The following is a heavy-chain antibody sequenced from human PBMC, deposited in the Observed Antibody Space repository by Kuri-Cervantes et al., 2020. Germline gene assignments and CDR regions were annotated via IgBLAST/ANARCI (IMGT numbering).Heavy chain of an antibody. J-gene: IGHJ6*01. CDR3: ARFVYRSGYPAHYGMDD. CDR1: GGSISSSSYY. D-gene: IGHD6-19*01. V-gene: IGHV4-39*01. CDR2: IYYSGST. Sequence: SETLSLTCTVSGGSISSSSYYWGWIRQPPGKGLEWIGSIYYSGSTYYNPSLKSRVTISVGTSKNQFSLKLSSVTAADTAVYYCARFVYRSGYPAHYGMDDWGQGTTVTVSS.